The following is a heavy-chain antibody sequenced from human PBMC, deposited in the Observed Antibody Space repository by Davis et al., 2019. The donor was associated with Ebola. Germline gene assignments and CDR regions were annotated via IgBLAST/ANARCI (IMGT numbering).Heavy chain of an antibody. V-gene: IGHV3-7*01. Sequence: GESLKISCAASGFTFSSYAMHWVRQTPGRGLEWVANIKQDGTEKTYVDSVKGRFTISRDNAKNSLFLQMNSLRAEDTAVYSCARIPIRSDFGFYYWGQGTLVTVSS. CDR3: ARIPIRSDFGFYY. D-gene: IGHD4-17*01. J-gene: IGHJ4*02. CDR2: IKQDGTEK. CDR1: GFTFSSYA.